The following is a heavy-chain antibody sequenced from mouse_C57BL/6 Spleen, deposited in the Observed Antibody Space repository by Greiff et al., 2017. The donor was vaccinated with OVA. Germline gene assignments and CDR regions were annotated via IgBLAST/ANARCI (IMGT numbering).Heavy chain of an antibody. CDR1: GYTFTSYG. J-gene: IGHJ1*03. CDR3: AKLGDCDWYFDV. CDR2: IYPRSGNT. V-gene: IGHV1-81*01. Sequence: QVQLQQSGAELARPGASVKLSCTASGYTFTSYGISWVKQRTGQGLEWIGEIYPRSGNTYYNEKFKGKATLTADKSSSTAYMELRSLTSEDSAVYFCAKLGDCDWYFDVWGTGTTVTVSS.